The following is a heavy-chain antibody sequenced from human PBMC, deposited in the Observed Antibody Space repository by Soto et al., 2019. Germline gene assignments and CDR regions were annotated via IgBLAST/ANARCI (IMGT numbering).Heavy chain of an antibody. Sequence: SVKVSCTASGGTFSSYAISWVRQAPGQGLEWMGGIIPIFGTANYAQKFQGRVTITADESTSTAYMELSSLRSEDTAVYYCARCDDSSGYYYGNDHWGQGTLVTVAS. CDR2: IIPIFGTA. V-gene: IGHV1-69*01. CDR3: ARCDDSSGYYYGNDH. CDR1: GGTFSSYA. J-gene: IGHJ4*02. D-gene: IGHD3-22*01.